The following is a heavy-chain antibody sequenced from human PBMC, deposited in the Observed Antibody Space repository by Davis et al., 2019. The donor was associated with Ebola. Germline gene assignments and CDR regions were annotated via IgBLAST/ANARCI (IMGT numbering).Heavy chain of an antibody. CDR1: RFTFTSYY. D-gene: IGHD6-19*01. J-gene: IGHJ6*02. V-gene: IGHV3-11*01. CDR2: IGSSGSPI. Sequence: PGGSLRLSCAASRFTFTSYYMNWIRQPPGKGLEWLSYIGSSGSPIYYADSVKGRFTISRDNAKNSLYLQMNSLRADDTAVYYCEAGMDVWGQGTTVIVSS. CDR3: EAGMDV.